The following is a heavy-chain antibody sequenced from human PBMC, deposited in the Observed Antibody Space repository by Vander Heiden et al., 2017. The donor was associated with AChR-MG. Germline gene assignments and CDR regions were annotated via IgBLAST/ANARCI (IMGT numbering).Heavy chain of an antibody. Sequence: QVQLEQSGAEVRKPGSSVKVSCKAAGGTLSNFVPSWMRQAPGPGLEWMGGIIAFSGTAAYAQKFQDRLTITADESTGSVHMDLTSLGFEDTAIYYCARGLYCSDTTCQNWSAFDVWGQGTMVTVSS. J-gene: IGHJ3*01. V-gene: IGHV1-69*01. CDR1: GGTLSNFV. D-gene: IGHD1-1*01. CDR2: IIAFSGTA. CDR3: ARGLYCSDTTCQNWSAFDV.